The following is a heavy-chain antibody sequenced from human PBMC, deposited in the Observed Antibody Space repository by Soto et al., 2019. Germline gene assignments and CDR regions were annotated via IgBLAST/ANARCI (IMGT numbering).Heavy chain of an antibody. Sequence: SDTLSLTCAVYGGSFSGYYWSWIGQPPGKGLEWIGEINHSGSTNYNPSLKSRVTISVDTSKNQFSLKLSSVTAADTAVYYCARAHTIFGVGTYYYYYMDVWGKGTTVTVSS. CDR2: INHSGST. D-gene: IGHD3-3*01. CDR1: GGSFSGYY. V-gene: IGHV4-34*01. CDR3: ARAHTIFGVGTYYYYYMDV. J-gene: IGHJ6*03.